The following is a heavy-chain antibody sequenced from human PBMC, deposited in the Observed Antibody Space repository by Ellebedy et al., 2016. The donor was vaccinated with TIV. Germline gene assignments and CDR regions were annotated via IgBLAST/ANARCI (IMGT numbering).Heavy chain of an antibody. Sequence: ASVKVSXXASGYTFTSYYMHWVRQAPGQGLEWMGIINPSGGSTSYAQKFQGRVTMTRDTSTSTVYMELSSLRSEDTAVYYCARDKALEGEHMDVWGQGTTVTVSS. CDR1: GYTFTSYY. CDR3: ARDKALEGEHMDV. J-gene: IGHJ6*02. CDR2: INPSGGST. D-gene: IGHD1-1*01. V-gene: IGHV1-46*01.